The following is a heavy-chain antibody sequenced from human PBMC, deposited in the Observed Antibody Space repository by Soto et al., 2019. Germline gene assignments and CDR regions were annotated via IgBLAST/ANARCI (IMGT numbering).Heavy chain of an antibody. D-gene: IGHD6-19*01. V-gene: IGHV4-31*03. CDR2: IYYSGST. J-gene: IGHJ4*02. Sequence: QVQLQESGPGLEKPSQTLSLTCTVSGGSISSGGYYWSWIRQHPGKGLEWIGYIYYSGSTYYNPSLKSRVTISVDTSKNQFSLKLRSVTAADTAVYYCARVIAVAGPSYYFDYWGQGTLVTVSS. CDR1: GGSISSGGYY. CDR3: ARVIAVAGPSYYFDY.